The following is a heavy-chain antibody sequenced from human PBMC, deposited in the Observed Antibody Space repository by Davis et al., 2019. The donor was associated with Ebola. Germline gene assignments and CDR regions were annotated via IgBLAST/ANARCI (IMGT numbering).Heavy chain of an antibody. J-gene: IGHJ6*02. Sequence: GESLKISCAASGFTFDDYTMHWVRQAPGKGLEWVSLISWDGGGTYFADSVKGRFTISRDNSKNSLYLQMNSLRAEDTALYYCARKESRYYYYYGMDVWGQGTTVTVSS. CDR3: ARKESRYYYYYGMDV. D-gene: IGHD3-10*01. V-gene: IGHV3-43*01. CDR2: ISWDGGGT. CDR1: GFTFDDYT.